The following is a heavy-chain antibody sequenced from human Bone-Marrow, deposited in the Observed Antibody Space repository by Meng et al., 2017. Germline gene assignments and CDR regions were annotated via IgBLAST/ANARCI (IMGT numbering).Heavy chain of an antibody. CDR1: RSHFTRYY. J-gene: IGHJ4*02. CDR3: ARVQLGISDDY. Sequence: VPSGAYVKKHGTQVLLSGQAYRSHFTRYYMHWVRQAPGQGLEWMVWINPSIGGTNYAQKFQGRVTMTRETSISTAYMELSRLRSDDTAVYYCARVQLGISDDYWGQGTLVTVSS. V-gene: IGHV1-2*02. D-gene: IGHD6-13*01. CDR2: INPSIGGT.